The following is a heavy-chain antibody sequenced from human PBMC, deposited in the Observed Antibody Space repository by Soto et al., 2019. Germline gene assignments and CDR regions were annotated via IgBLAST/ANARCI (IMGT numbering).Heavy chain of an antibody. D-gene: IGHD3-10*01. CDR2: IIPIYGTT. Sequence: GASVKVSCKASGGTFSSYAIIWVRQAPGQGLEWMGGIIPIYGTTNYAQKFQGRVTMTEDTSTDTAYMELSSLRSEDTAVYYCATIYGSGSSIRDYWGQGTLVTVSS. J-gene: IGHJ4*02. V-gene: IGHV1-69*06. CDR1: GGTFSSYA. CDR3: ATIYGSGSSIRDY.